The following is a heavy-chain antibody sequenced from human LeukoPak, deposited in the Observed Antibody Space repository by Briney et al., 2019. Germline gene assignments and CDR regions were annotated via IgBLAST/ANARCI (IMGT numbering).Heavy chain of an antibody. CDR2: ISGSGGST. Sequence: GSLRLPCAASGFTFSSYAMKWGRQAPGEGLEGGSAISGSGGSTYYADSVKGRFTISRDNSKNTLFLQMNSLRVEDTAPYYCAKSVAIYFYYGLDVWGQGTTVTVSS. V-gene: IGHV3-23*01. CDR1: GFTFSSYA. CDR3: AKSVAIYFYYGLDV. J-gene: IGHJ6*02. D-gene: IGHD3-3*01.